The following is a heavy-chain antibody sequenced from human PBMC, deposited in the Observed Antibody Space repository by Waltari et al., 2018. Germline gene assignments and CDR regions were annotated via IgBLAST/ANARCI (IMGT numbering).Heavy chain of an antibody. V-gene: IGHV4-61*01. CDR1: GASVSSGSYY. CDR3: ARDLGVPAAGMWFGP. J-gene: IGHJ5*02. D-gene: IGHD6-13*01. CDR2: IYYSGST. Sequence: QVQLQESGPGLVKPSETLSLPCTVSGASVSSGSYYWSWIRQPPGKGLEWIGYIYYSGSTNYNPSLKSRVTISVDTSKNQFSLKLSSVTAADTAVYYCARDLGVPAAGMWFGPWGQGTLVTVSS.